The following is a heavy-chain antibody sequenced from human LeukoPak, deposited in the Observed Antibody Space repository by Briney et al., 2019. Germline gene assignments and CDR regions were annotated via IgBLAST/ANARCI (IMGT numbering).Heavy chain of an antibody. D-gene: IGHD3-22*01. CDR2: IYYSGST. CDR1: GGSISSSSYY. J-gene: IGHJ6*03. V-gene: IGHV4-39*07. CDR3: ARVSGGITMIVVVNPRRPYYYYMDV. Sequence: SKTLSLTCTVSGGSISSSSYYWGWIRQPPGKGLEWIGSIYYSGSTYYNPSLKSRVTISVDTSKNQFSLKLSSVTAADTAVYYCARVSGGITMIVVVNPRRPYYYYMDVWGKGTTVTVSS.